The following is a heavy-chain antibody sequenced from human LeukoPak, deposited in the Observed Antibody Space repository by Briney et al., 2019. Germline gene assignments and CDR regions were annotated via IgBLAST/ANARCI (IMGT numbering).Heavy chain of an antibody. Sequence: SETLSLTCTVSGGSMSSSSYYWGWIRQPPGKGLEWIGSIYYSGSTYYNPSLKSRVTMSVDTSKNQFSLGLTSVTAADTAVYYCASQGVLVGRYYYYMDVWGKGTTVTISS. D-gene: IGHD2-2*01. CDR2: IYYSGST. J-gene: IGHJ6*03. V-gene: IGHV4-39*01. CDR3: ASQGVLVGRYYYYMDV. CDR1: GGSMSSSSYY.